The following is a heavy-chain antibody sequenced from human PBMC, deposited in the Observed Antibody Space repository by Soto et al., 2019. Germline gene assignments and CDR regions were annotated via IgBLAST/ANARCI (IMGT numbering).Heavy chain of an antibody. CDR3: ARVRSVSIFGSNYYMDV. D-gene: IGHD3-3*01. Sequence: ASVKVSCKASGYTFTGYYMHWVRQAPGQGLEWMGWINPNSGGTNYAQKFQGWVTMTRDTSISTAYMELRRLRSDDTAVYYCARVRSVSIFGSNYYMDVWGKGTTVTVSS. J-gene: IGHJ6*03. V-gene: IGHV1-2*04. CDR1: GYTFTGYY. CDR2: INPNSGGT.